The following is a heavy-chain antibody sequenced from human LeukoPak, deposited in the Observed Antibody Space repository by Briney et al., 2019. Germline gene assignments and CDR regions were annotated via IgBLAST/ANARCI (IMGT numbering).Heavy chain of an antibody. V-gene: IGHV3-30*02. CDR2: IRYDGSNE. CDR1: GFTFSGYG. J-gene: IGHJ4*02. Sequence: GGSLRLSCAASGFTFSGYGMHWVRQAPGKGLEWVAFIRYDGSNEDYADSVKGRFTISRDNSKNTLYLQMNSLRAKDTAVYYCANLLRWEPYWGQGTLVTVSS. CDR3: ANLLRWEPY. D-gene: IGHD4-23*01.